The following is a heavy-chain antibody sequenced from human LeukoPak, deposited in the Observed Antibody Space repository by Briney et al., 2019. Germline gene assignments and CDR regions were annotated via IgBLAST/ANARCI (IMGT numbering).Heavy chain of an antibody. D-gene: IGHD6-19*01. CDR2: IYYTGST. CDR1: GGSISKYY. Sequence: SETLSLTCSVTGGSISKYYWSWIRQPPGKGLEWIWYIYYTGSTNYNPSLKSRVTMSVDMSKNQFSLKLNSGTAADTAVYYCAREPRWYSSGWFFDSWGQGTLVTVSS. J-gene: IGHJ4*02. V-gene: IGHV4-59*01. CDR3: AREPRWYSSGWFFDS.